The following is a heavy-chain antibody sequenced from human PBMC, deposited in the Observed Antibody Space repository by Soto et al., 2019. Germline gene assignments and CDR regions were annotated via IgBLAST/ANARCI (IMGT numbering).Heavy chain of an antibody. D-gene: IGHD6-19*01. CDR3: ARAKYPGSGWYYFDY. CDR2: ISGSGGST. Sequence: GGSLRLSCAASGFTFSSYAMSWVRQAPGKGLEWVSAISGSGGSTYYADSVKGRFTISRDNSKNTLYLQMNSLRAEDTAVYYCARAKYPGSGWYYFDYWGQRTLVTVSS. J-gene: IGHJ4*02. CDR1: GFTFSSYA. V-gene: IGHV3-23*01.